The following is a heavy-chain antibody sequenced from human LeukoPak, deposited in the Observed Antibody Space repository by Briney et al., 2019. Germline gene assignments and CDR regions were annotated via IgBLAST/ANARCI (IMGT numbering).Heavy chain of an antibody. CDR2: ISSRSTYI. D-gene: IGHD3-16*01. Sequence: GGSLRLSCAASGFTFNTYSMNWVRQAPGKGPECVSSISSRSTYIYHADSVKGRFTISRDNAKNSLFLQMNSLRAEDTAVYFCAKSTRAVMAMMGVWGKGTTVTVSS. J-gene: IGHJ6*04. CDR1: GFTFNTYS. V-gene: IGHV3-21*01. CDR3: AKSTRAVMAMMGV.